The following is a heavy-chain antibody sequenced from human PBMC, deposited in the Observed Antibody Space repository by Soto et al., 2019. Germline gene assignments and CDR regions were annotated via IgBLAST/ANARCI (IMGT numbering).Heavy chain of an antibody. J-gene: IGHJ6*02. Sequence: PGGSLRLSCAASGFTFSSYAMSWVRQAPGKGLEWVSAISGSGGSTYYADSVKGRFTISRDNSKNTLYLQMNSLRAEDTAVYYCAKQLLYCSSTSCYYYYGMDVWGQGTTVTVSS. CDR1: GFTFSSYA. CDR2: ISGSGGST. D-gene: IGHD2-2*01. V-gene: IGHV3-23*01. CDR3: AKQLLYCSSTSCYYYYGMDV.